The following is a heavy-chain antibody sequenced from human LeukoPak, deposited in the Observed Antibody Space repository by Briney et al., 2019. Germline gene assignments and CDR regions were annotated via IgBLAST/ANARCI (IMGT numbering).Heavy chain of an antibody. V-gene: IGHV4-59*08. J-gene: IGHJ2*01. CDR2: IYYSGST. CDR3: ARRPHSSSWYSWYFDL. Sequence: PSETLSLTCTVSGGSISSYYWSWIRQPPGKGLEWIGYIYYSGSTNYNPSLKSRVTISVDTSKNQFSLKLSSVTAADTAVYYCARRPHSSSWYSWYFDLWGRGTLVTVSS. CDR1: GGSISSYY. D-gene: IGHD6-13*01.